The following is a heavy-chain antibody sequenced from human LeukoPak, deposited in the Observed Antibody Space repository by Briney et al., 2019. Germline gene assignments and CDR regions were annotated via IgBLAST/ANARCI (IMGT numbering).Heavy chain of an antibody. J-gene: IGHJ4*02. V-gene: IGHV4-59*08. Sequence: SETLSLTCTVSGGSISSYYWSWIRQPPGKGLEWIGYIYYSGSTNYNPSLKSRVTISVDTSTNKFSLKLSSVTAADTAVYYCARLGSARLFRLFDYWGQGTLVTVSS. CDR2: IYYSGST. CDR1: GGSISSYY. D-gene: IGHD2-21*01. CDR3: ARLGSARLFRLFDY.